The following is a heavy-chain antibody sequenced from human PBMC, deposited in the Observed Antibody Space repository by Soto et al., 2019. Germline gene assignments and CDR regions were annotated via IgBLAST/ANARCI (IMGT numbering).Heavy chain of an antibody. J-gene: IGHJ6*02. CDR3: AREPVVGATPYYYGMDV. Sequence: SETLSLTCTVSGGSISSYYWSWIRQPPGKGLEWIGYIYYSGSTNYNPSLKSRVTISVDTSKNQFSLKLSSVTAADTAVYYCAREPVVGATPYYYGMDVWGQGTTVTVSS. CDR2: IYYSGST. CDR1: GGSISSYY. D-gene: IGHD1-26*01. V-gene: IGHV4-59*01.